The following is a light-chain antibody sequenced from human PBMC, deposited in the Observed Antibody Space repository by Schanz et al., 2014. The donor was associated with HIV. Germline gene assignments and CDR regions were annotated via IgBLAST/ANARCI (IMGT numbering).Light chain of an antibody. Sequence: QSVLTQPPSVSGTPGQRVTILCSGSSSNIGINTVNWYRQFPGTAPKQLIYNNDQRPSGVPDRFSGSKSGTSASLAISGLQSDDEADYYCAAWDGGLNGRVFGGGTKLTVL. V-gene: IGLV1-44*01. CDR3: AAWDGGLNGRV. CDR2: NND. J-gene: IGLJ3*02. CDR1: SSNIGINT.